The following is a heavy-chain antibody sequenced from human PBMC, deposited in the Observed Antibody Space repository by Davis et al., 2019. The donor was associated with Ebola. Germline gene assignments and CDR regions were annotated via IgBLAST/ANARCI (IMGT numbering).Heavy chain of an antibody. CDR1: GGSLSGYY. V-gene: IGHV4-34*01. D-gene: IGHD2-21*01. CDR3: ARAHRIPLG. Sequence: PSETLSLTCAVYGGSLSGYYWSWIRQPPGKGLEWIGEIHGGGATRYNPSFKSRVTMSVDTSKSQISLNLRSLTAADTAVYYCARAHRIPLGWGQGTLVTVSS. CDR2: IHGGGAT. J-gene: IGHJ4*02.